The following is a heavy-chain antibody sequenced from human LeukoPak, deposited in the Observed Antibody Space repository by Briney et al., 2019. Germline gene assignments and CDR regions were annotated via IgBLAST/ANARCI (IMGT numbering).Heavy chain of an antibody. V-gene: IGHV3-74*01. CDR2: INPDGSRT. CDR1: ASTFSNYW. J-gene: IGHJ3*02. Sequence: GVSLRLSCAASASTFSNYWMHWVRQAPGKGLVWVSRINPDGSRTNYADSVAGRFTISRDNAKNTLYLQMNSLRVEDTAVYYCSWDHTGKEDIWGQGTMVSVSS. D-gene: IGHD1-26*01. CDR3: SWDHTGKEDI.